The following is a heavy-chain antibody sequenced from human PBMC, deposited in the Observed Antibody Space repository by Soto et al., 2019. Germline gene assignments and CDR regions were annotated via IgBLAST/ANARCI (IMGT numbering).Heavy chain of an antibody. CDR1: GFTFSSYA. J-gene: IGHJ6*02. V-gene: IGHV3-23*01. CDR2: ISGSGGST. CDR3: AKINWWSPPPYYYYGMDV. D-gene: IGHD2-8*02. Sequence: GGSLRLSCAASGFTFSSYAMSWVRQAPGKGLEWVSAISGSGGSTYYADSVKGRFTISRDNSKNTLYLQMNSLRAEDTAVYYCAKINWWSPPPYYYYGMDVWGQGTTVTVSS.